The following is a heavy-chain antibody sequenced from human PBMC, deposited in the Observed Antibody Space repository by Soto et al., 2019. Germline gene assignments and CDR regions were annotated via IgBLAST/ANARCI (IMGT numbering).Heavy chain of an antibody. CDR2: IYPGDSDT. CDR3: ASHAEDYYGSGSYSSYYYGMDV. V-gene: IGHV5-51*01. D-gene: IGHD3-10*01. Sequence: GESLKISCKGSGYSFTSYWIGWVRQMPGKGLEWMGIIYPGDSDTRYSSSFQGQVTISADKSISTAYLQWSSLKASDTAMYYCASHAEDYYGSGSYSSYYYGMDVWGQGTTVTVSS. CDR1: GYSFTSYW. J-gene: IGHJ6*02.